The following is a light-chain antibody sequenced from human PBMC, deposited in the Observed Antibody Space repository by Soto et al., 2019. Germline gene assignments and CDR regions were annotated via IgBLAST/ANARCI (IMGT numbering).Light chain of an antibody. Sequence: DIQMTQSPSSLSASVGDRVTITCRASQTISFYLNWWQQKPGQAPRLLIYAASSLQTGVPSRFSGSGYGTDFTLTISSLQPGDFATYYCQQSYNTPRTFGQGTKLEI. CDR2: AAS. CDR1: QTISFY. V-gene: IGKV1-39*01. CDR3: QQSYNTPRT. J-gene: IGKJ2*01.